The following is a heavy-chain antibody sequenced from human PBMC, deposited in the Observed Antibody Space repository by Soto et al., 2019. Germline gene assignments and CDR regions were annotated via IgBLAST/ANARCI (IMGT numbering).Heavy chain of an antibody. CDR1: GYTITDLS. V-gene: IGHV1-24*01. J-gene: IGHJ6*03. CDR2: FDPEDGET. Sequence: ASVKVSCQVSGYTITDLSRHWVRQAPGKGLEWMGGFDPEDGETIYAQKFQGRVAMTEDTSTDTAYMELSSLRSEDTAVYYCATGSPYTIFGVVTSPDYYYYMDVWGKGTTVTVSS. D-gene: IGHD3-3*01. CDR3: ATGSPYTIFGVVTSPDYYYYMDV.